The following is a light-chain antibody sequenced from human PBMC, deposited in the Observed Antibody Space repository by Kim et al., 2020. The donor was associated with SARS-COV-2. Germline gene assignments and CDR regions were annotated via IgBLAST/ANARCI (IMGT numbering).Light chain of an antibody. CDR1: QTISTW. V-gene: IGKV1-5*03. Sequence: DIQMTQSPSTLSASVGDRVTITCRASQTISTWLAWYQQKPGKAPNLLIYLASTLETGVPSRFIGSGSGTEFTLTIDSLQPDDFATYFCQHYSRFPYTFGQGPRWIS. J-gene: IGKJ2*01. CDR2: LAS. CDR3: QHYSRFPYT.